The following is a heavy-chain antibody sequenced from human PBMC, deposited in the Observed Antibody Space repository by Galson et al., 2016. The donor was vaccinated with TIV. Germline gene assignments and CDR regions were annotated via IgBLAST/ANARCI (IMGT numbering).Heavy chain of an antibody. CDR1: GGTFGSFV. V-gene: IGHV1-69*06. J-gene: IGHJ6*02. D-gene: IGHD5-18*01. CDR2: INPLFGSA. Sequence: SVKVSCKASGGTFGSFVFNWVRQAPGQGLEWMGDINPLFGSANYAQKFQGRVTITADRSTSTVYMELSSLTSGDSALYYCAKDRNTALDTYHFYYGMDVWGQGTTVTVSS. CDR3: AKDRNTALDTYHFYYGMDV.